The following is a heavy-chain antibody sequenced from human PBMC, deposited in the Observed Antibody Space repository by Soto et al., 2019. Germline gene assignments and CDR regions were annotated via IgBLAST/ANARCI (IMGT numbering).Heavy chain of an antibody. CDR3: ARDQDAFDI. J-gene: IGHJ3*02. CDR1: GFTFSYYS. V-gene: IGHV3-21*02. CDR2: ISSSSSHI. Sequence: EVQLVESGGGLVKPGGSLRLSCAASGFTFSYYSMIWVRQAPGKGLEWVSCISSSSSHIYYADSVQGRFTISRDNAXXSXYLQMNSLXAEDTALYYCARDQDAFDIWGRGTEVTVSS.